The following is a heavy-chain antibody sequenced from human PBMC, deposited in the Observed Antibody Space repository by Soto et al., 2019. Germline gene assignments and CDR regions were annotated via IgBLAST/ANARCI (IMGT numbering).Heavy chain of an antibody. D-gene: IGHD2-15*01. V-gene: IGHV2-5*01. Sequence: QITLKESGPTLVKPTQTLTLTCTFSGFSLNTRAVGVGWIRPAPGKALEWLALINWNDDERYSPSLKDRLTITKDTSQNHVVLTSTNIGPVDTATYYCAHRHDLGGFDLWGQGTAVTVSS. J-gene: IGHJ3*01. CDR3: AHRHDLGGFDL. CDR1: GFSLNTRAVG. CDR2: INWNDDE.